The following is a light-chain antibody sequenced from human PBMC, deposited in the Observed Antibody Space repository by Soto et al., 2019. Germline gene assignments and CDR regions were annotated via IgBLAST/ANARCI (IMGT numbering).Light chain of an antibody. V-gene: IGLV1-40*01. CDR1: SSNIGAGYD. CDR3: QTYDNSLGGLVI. CDR2: GNS. J-gene: IGLJ2*01. Sequence: QSVLTQPPSVSGAPGQRVTISCTGSSSNIGAGYDVHWYQQLPGTVPKLLIFGNSNRPSGVPDRFSGSKFGTSASLAITGLQAEDEADYYCQTYDNSLGGLVIFGGGTKLTVL.